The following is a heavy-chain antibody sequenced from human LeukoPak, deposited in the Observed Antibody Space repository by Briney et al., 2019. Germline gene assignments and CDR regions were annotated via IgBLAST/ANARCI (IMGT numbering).Heavy chain of an antibody. CDR2: INWNGGST. J-gene: IGHJ6*03. V-gene: IGHV3-20*04. CDR1: GFTFSSYE. CDR3: ARVTDYYYYYMDV. Sequence: GGSLRLSCAASGFTFSSYEMNWVRQAPGKGLEWVSGINWNGGSTGYADSVKGRFTISRDNAKNSLYLQMNSLRAEDTALYYCARVTDYYYYYMDVWGKGTTVTVSS.